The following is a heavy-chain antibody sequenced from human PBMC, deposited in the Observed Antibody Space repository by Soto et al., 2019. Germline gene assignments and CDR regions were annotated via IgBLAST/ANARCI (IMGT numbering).Heavy chain of an antibody. CDR2: ISISGGST. Sequence: EVQLLESGGGLVQPGGSLRLSCAASGFSFSSYAMSWVRQAPGKGLEWVSAISISGGSTYYTDSVKGRFTISRDNSKNTLYLQMNSLRAEDTAVYHCAKDQDAGGYCSNGVCYWGQGTLVTVSS. D-gene: IGHD2-8*01. CDR3: AKDQDAGGYCSNGVCY. J-gene: IGHJ4*02. CDR1: GFSFSSYA. V-gene: IGHV3-23*01.